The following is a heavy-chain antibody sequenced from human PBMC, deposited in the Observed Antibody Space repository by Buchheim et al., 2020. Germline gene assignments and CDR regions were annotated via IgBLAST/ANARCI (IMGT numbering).Heavy chain of an antibody. J-gene: IGHJ6*02. CDR2: INLSGDRT. CDR1: GYTFSSNY. V-gene: IGHV1-46*01. D-gene: IGHD2-15*01. CDR3: ARDLAQGTYGLDV. Sequence: QVQLVQSGAEVKSPGASVKVSCKASGYTFSSNYIHWVRQAPGQGLEWMGTINLSGDRTSYAQKFQGRVTMTRDTSTSTVYMKLSSLRSEDTAVYYCARDLAQGTYGLDVWGQGTT.